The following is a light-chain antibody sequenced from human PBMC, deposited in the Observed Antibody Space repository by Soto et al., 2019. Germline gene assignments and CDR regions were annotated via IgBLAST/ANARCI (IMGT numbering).Light chain of an antibody. CDR1: QSISSW. Sequence: DIQMTQSPSTLSASVGDRVTITCRASQSISSWLAWYQQKPGKAPKLLIYKASSLESGVPPRFSGSGSGTEFTLTISSLQPDDFATYYCQQYNSYPYTFCQGTKLEIK. CDR3: QQYNSYPYT. J-gene: IGKJ2*01. V-gene: IGKV1-5*03. CDR2: KAS.